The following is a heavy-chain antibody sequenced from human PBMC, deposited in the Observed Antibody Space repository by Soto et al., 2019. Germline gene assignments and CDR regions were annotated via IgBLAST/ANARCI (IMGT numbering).Heavy chain of an antibody. V-gene: IGHV3-23*01. CDR3: AHPKDYDSSGYTSMGY. CDR2: ISGSGGST. D-gene: IGHD3-22*01. Sequence: GGSLRLSCAVSGFTFSSYALSWVRQAPGKGLEWVSAISGSGGSTNYADSVKGRFTISRDKSKNTVYLQMNSLRAEDTAVYYCAHPKDYDSSGYTSMGYWGQGTLVTVSS. CDR1: GFTFSSYA. J-gene: IGHJ4*02.